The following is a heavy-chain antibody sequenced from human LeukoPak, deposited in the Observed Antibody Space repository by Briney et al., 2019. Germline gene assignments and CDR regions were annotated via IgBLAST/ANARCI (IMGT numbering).Heavy chain of an antibody. CDR1: GGSISSSSYY. Sequence: PSETLSLTCTVSGGSISSSSYYWGWIRQPPGKGLEWIGNIYYSGSTYYNPSLKSRVTISVDTSKNQFSLKLSSVTAADTAVYYCARGKYSSGFTYYYYYMDVWGKGTTVTISS. CDR2: IYYSGST. D-gene: IGHD6-19*01. CDR3: ARGKYSSGFTYYYYYMDV. V-gene: IGHV4-39*07. J-gene: IGHJ6*03.